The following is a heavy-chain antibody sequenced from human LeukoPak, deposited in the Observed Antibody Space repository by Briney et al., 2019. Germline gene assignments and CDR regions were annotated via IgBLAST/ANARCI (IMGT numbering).Heavy chain of an antibody. CDR3: ARSRAETGTPVDY. Sequence: ASVKVSCKASGYTFTGYYMHWVRQAPGQGLEWMGWINPNSGGTNYAQKFQGRVTMTRDTSISTAYMELSRLRSDDTAVYYCARSRAETGTPVDYWGQGTLVTVSS. CDR2: INPNSGGT. CDR1: GYTFTGYY. J-gene: IGHJ4*02. V-gene: IGHV1-2*02. D-gene: IGHD1-1*01.